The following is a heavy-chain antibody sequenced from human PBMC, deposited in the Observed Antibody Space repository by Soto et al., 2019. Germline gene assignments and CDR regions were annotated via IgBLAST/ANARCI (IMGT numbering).Heavy chain of an antibody. CDR1: GGAVSSYY. D-gene: IGHD6-25*01. V-gene: IGHV4-4*07. CDR2: LYNSGNT. Sequence: SETLSLTCTVSGGAVSSYYWSWVRQPAGKGLEWIGRLYNSGNTNYNPSLKSRVIMSAETSKNQFSLKLSSVTAADTAVYYCARDGSDSCGLDVWGQGTTVTVSS. CDR3: ARDGSDSCGLDV. J-gene: IGHJ6*02.